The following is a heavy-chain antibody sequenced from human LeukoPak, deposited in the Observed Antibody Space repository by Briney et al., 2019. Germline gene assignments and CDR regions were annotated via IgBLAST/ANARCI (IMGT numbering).Heavy chain of an antibody. J-gene: IGHJ4*02. CDR3: TILSGSYWSIDY. CDR2: IRSKANSYAT. V-gene: IGHV3-73*01. CDR1: GFTFSGSA. Sequence: GGSLRLSCAASGFTFSGSAMHWVRQASGKGLEWVGRIRSKANSYATAYAASVKGRFTISRDDSKNTAYLQMNSLNTEDTAVYYCTILSGSYWSIDYWGQGTLVTVSS. D-gene: IGHD1-26*01.